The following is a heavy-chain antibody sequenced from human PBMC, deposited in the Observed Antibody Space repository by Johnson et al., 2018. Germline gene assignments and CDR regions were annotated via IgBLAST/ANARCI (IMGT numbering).Heavy chain of an antibody. Sequence: EEQLVESGGGLVEPGGSLRLSCAASGFTFSSYWMHWVRQAPGQGLVWVSRINRDGSSTSYADSVKGPFTISRDNAKNTRYLQTNSLRAEDTAVYYWARERVWDGYPAGMDVWGQGTTVTVSS. D-gene: IGHD5-24*01. CDR3: ARERVWDGYPAGMDV. V-gene: IGHV3-74*01. CDR2: INRDGSST. J-gene: IGHJ6*02. CDR1: GFTFSSYW.